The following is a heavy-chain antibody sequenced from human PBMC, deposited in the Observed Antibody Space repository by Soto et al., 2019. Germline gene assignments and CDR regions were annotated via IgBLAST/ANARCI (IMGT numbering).Heavy chain of an antibody. CDR2: IWYDGSDN. J-gene: IGHJ6*02. V-gene: IGHV3-33*06. CDR3: AKDRSSSLDAMDV. CDR1: GFAFSRYG. D-gene: IGHD6-13*01. Sequence: GGSLRLSCAASGFAFSRYGMHWVRQAPDKGLEWAAVIWYDGSDNYYVDSVKGRFTISRDNSRNTLPLQMDSLRVDDTAVYYCAKDRSSSLDAMDVWGQGTTVTVSS.